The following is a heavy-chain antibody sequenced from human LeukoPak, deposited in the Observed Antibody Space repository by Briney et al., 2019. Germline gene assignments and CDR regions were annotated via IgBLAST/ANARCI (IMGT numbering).Heavy chain of an antibody. Sequence: GGSLRLSCAASGFTFSNYAMSWVRQAPGKGLEWVSAISGSAFTTFYADSVKGRFTISRDNSKNTLYLQMNSLRAEDTAVYYCARPSYCSSTSCYGGYYYYGMDVWGQGTTVTVSS. CDR2: ISGSAFTT. D-gene: IGHD2-2*01. CDR3: ARPSYCSSTSCYGGYYYYGMDV. J-gene: IGHJ6*02. CDR1: GFTFSNYA. V-gene: IGHV3-23*01.